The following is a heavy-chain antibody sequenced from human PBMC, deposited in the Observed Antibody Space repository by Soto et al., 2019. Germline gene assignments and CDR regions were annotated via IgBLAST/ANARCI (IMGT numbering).Heavy chain of an antibody. CDR2: RSGSSSTT. CDR3: AKNQERELPRVIDF. V-gene: IGHV3-23*01. D-gene: IGHD1-7*01. Sequence: GGSLRLSCATSGLTFSNYAMSWVRQAPGGGLEWVSSRSGSSSTTYYADSVRGRFTISRDTSKNTLYLQMSSLRAEDTALYYCAKNQERELPRVIDFWGQGTLVTVSS. CDR1: GLTFSNYA. J-gene: IGHJ4*02.